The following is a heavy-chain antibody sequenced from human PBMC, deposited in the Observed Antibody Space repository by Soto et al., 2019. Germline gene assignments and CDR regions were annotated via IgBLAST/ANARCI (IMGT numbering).Heavy chain of an antibody. V-gene: IGHV4-39*01. CDR1: GGSISSSSYY. J-gene: IGHJ5*02. Sequence: SETLSLTCTVSGGSISSSSYYWGWIRQPPGKGLEWIGSIYYSGSTYYNPSLKSRVTISVDTSKHQFSLKLSSVTAADTAVYYCARQNGWFGELLYRLNWFDPWGQGTLVTVSS. CDR3: ARQNGWFGELLYRLNWFDP. D-gene: IGHD3-10*01. CDR2: IYYSGST.